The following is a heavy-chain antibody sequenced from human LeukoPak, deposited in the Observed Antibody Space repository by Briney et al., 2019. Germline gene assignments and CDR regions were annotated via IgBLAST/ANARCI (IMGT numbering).Heavy chain of an antibody. CDR1: GFTFSSYS. D-gene: IGHD6-6*01. V-gene: IGHV3-21*01. Sequence: GGSLRLSCAASGFTFSSYSMNWARQAPGKRLEWVSSISSSSSYIYYADTVKGRFTISRDNAKNSLYLQMNSLRAEDTAVYYCARDRTGIAARYFDYWGQGTLVTVSS. CDR3: ARDRTGIAARYFDY. J-gene: IGHJ4*02. CDR2: ISSSSSYI.